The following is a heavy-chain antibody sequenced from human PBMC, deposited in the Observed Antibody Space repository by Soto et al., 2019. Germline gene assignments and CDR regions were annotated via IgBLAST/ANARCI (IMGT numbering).Heavy chain of an antibody. CDR2: ISYDGSDK. V-gene: IGHV3-30*18. CDR1: GFTFNTFG. CDR3: AKSPNFYCSSYHCYKYYFDY. J-gene: IGHJ4*02. Sequence: LRLSCAASGFTFNTFGMHWVRQAPGKGLEWVAVISYDGSDKYYSDSVRGRFTISRDNSMNTLYLQMNSLRTEDTAVYYCAKSPNFYCSSYHCYKYYFDYWGQGTLVTVSS. D-gene: IGHD2-2*01.